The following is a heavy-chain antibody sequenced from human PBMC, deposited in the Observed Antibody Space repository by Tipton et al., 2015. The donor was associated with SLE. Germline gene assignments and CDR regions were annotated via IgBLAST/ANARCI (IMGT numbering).Heavy chain of an antibody. CDR2: ISDGGGT. CDR3: ARGMVTWRGAILGVDV. D-gene: IGHD2-21*02. CDR1: GGSISRNY. J-gene: IGHJ6*02. V-gene: IGHV4-59*08. Sequence: TLSLTCSVSGGSISRNYWIWIRQPPGKGLEWIGYISDGGGTNYNPSLKSRVTISVDPAKNQFSLRLTSVTAADTAVYYCARGMVTWRGAILGVDVWGQGTTVNVSS.